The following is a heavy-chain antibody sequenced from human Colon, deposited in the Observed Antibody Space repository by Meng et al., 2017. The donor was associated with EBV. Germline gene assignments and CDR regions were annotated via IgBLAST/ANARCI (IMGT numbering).Heavy chain of an antibody. D-gene: IGHD4-17*01. CDR3: APRKDYGAP. J-gene: IGHJ5*02. Sequence: AHVSGLGGCLVPPGGSLSISCAASGFTFSNYAMSWARQAPGKGLEWVSSISDNGGSTYYADSVKGRFTVSRDNSKNTLYLQMNSLRAEDTAVYYCAPRKDYGAPWGQGTLVTVSS. CDR2: ISDNGGST. CDR1: GFTFSNYA. V-gene: IGHV3-23*01.